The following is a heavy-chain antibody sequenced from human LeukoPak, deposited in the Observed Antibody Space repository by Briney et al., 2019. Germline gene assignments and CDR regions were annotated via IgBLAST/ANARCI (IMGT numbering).Heavy chain of an antibody. CDR1: GGSINTRTYF. J-gene: IGHJ4*02. CDR3: AGHLGYFDF. D-gene: IGHD3-16*01. Sequence: SETLSLTCTVSGGSINTRTYFWGWIRQPPGKGLEWIGSIYYSGSTYYNPSLKSRVTMSVDTSINQFSLKLSSVTAADTAVYYCAGHLGYFDFWGQGTLVTVSS. CDR2: IYYSGST. V-gene: IGHV4-39*07.